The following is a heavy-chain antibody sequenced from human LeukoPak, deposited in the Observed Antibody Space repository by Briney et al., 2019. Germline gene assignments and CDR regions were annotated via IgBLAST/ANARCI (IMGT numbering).Heavy chain of an antibody. V-gene: IGHV1-24*01. Sequence: GASVKVSCKVSGYTLTELSMHWVRQAPGKGLEWMGGFDPEDGETIYAQKFQGRVTMTEDTSTDTAYMELSSLRSEDTAVYYCATGYTASYYFDYWGQGTLVTVSS. D-gene: IGHD6-13*01. J-gene: IGHJ4*02. CDR2: FDPEDGET. CDR1: GYTLTELS. CDR3: ATGYTASYYFDY.